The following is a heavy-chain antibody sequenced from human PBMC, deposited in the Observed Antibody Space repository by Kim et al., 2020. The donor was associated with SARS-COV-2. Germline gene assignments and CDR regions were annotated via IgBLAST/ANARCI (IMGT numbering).Heavy chain of an antibody. Sequence: GGSLRLSCAASGCTFSSYSRNWVRQAPGKGLEWVSYISSSSSTIYYADSMKGLFTISRDNAKNSLYLLRNSLRDEDTAVYYGTRGWLEQWLQGYFDRWGRGTPVTAS. V-gene: IGHV3-48*02. D-gene: IGHD6-19*01. CDR1: GCTFSSYS. CDR3: TRGWLEQWLQGYFDR. J-gene: IGHJ2*01. CDR2: ISSSSSTI.